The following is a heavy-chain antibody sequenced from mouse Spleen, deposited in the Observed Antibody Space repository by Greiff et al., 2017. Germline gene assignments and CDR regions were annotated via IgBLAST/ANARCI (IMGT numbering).Heavy chain of an antibody. CDR1: GYTFTDYN. CDR3: ARTVWYPHWYFDV. J-gene: IGHJ1*01. D-gene: IGHD2-10*02. V-gene: IGHV1-18*01. CDR2: INPNNGGT. Sequence: EVHLVESGPELVKPGASVKIPCKASGYTFTDYNMDWVKQSHGKSLEWIGDINPNNGGTIYNQKFKGKATLTVDKSSSTAYMELRSLTSEDTAVYYCARTVWYPHWYFDVWGAGTTVTVSS.